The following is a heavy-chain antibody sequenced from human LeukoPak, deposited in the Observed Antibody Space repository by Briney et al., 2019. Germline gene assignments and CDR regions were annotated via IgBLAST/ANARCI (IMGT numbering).Heavy chain of an antibody. V-gene: IGHV3-74*01. CDR1: GFMFSAYW. CDR2: INTDGTTT. J-gene: IGHJ5*02. Sequence: PGLSLRLSCAASGFMFSAYWMHWVRQTPGKGLVGVSRINTDGTTTNYADSVKGRFTIFRDNAKNTVYLQMNSLRDEDTAVYCCVTAGGSGSYGRFDPWGQGTLVSVSS. D-gene: IGHD3-10*01. CDR3: VTAGGSGSYGRFDP.